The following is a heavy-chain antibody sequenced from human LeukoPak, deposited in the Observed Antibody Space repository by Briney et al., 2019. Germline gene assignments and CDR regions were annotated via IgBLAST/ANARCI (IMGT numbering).Heavy chain of an antibody. Sequence: GGSLRLSCAASGFAVSSNHMNWVRQAPGKGLEWVSVIFNGGSTYYADSVKGRFTISRDNSKNTLYLQMNSLRAEDTAVYYCATSIVGLTYDEHFQHW. V-gene: IGHV3-53*01. CDR1: GFAVSSNH. CDR2: IFNGGST. D-gene: IGHD1-26*01. J-gene: IGHJ1*01. CDR3: ATSIVGLTYDEHFQH.